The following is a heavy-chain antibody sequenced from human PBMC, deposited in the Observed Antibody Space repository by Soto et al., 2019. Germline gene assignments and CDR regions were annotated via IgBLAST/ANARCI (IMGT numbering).Heavy chain of an antibody. V-gene: IGHV4-34*01. Sequence: SSETLSLTCAVYGGSFSGYYWSWIRQPPGKGLEWIGEINHSGSTNYNPSLKSRVTISVDTSKNQFSLKLSSVTAADTAVYYCARGRSSGWYENYYYGMDVWGQGTTVTVSS. CDR1: GGSFSGYY. J-gene: IGHJ6*02. D-gene: IGHD6-19*01. CDR2: INHSGST. CDR3: ARGRSSGWYENYYYGMDV.